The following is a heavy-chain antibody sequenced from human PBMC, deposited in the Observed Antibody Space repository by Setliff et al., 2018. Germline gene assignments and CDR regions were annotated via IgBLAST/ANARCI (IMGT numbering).Heavy chain of an antibody. CDR2: ISPSSSHI. D-gene: IGHD3-10*01. CDR3: ARAKGTTMATQYFDY. V-gene: IGHV3-21*01. CDR1: GFTFSTYS. J-gene: IGHJ4*02. Sequence: GGSLRLSCTASGFTFSTYSLIWVRQAPGTGLEWVSSISPSSSHIYYADSAEGRFTISRDNAKNSLYLQLNSLRAEDTAVYYCARAKGTTMATQYFDYWGQGTLVTVSS.